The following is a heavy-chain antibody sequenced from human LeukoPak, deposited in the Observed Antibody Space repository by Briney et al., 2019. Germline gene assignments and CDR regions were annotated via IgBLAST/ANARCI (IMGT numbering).Heavy chain of an antibody. V-gene: IGHV3-66*04. Sequence: GGSLRLSCAASGFTVSSDYMSWVRQAPGKGLEWVSVIYSGGSTYYADSVKGRFTISRDNSKNTLYLQMNSLRAEDTAVYYCARPLRESGYFYFDYWGQGTLVTVSS. CDR3: ARPLRESGYFYFDY. CDR1: GFTVSSDY. D-gene: IGHD3-3*01. CDR2: IYSGGST. J-gene: IGHJ4*02.